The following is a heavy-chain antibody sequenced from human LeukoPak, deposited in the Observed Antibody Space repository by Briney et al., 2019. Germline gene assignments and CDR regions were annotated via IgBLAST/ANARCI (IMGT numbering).Heavy chain of an antibody. V-gene: IGHV1-2*02. CDR3: ARVPTYYDILTGYPKRGNYFDY. Sequence: ASVKVSCKASGYTFTGYYMHWVRQAPGQGLEWMGWINPNSGGTNCAQKFQGRVTMTRDTSISTAYMELSRLRSDDTAVYYCARVPTYYDILTGYPKRGNYFDYWGQGTLVTVSS. CDR2: INPNSGGT. CDR1: GYTFTGYY. D-gene: IGHD3-9*01. J-gene: IGHJ4*02.